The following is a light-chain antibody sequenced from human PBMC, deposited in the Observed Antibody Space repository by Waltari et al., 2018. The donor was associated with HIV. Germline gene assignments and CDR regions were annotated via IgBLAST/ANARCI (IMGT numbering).Light chain of an antibody. Sequence: DIEMTQSPSSLSASIGDSVTLTCRASQDISNYLAWYQQRPGQIPKLLIHGASTLRSGVPFRFSGSGSGTHFTLTITGLLPEDVATYYCQQYNAWPRTFGQGTKVEI. CDR1: QDISNY. CDR3: QQYNAWPRT. V-gene: IGKV1-27*01. J-gene: IGKJ1*01. CDR2: GAS.